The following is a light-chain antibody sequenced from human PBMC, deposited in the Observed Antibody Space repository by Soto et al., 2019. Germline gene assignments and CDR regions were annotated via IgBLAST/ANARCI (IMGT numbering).Light chain of an antibody. CDR1: QSVSSY. Sequence: EIVLTQSPATLSLSPGERATLSCRASQSVSSYLAWYQQKPGQAPRLLIYDASNRATGIPARFSGSGSGTNFTLTISSLEPEDFAVYYCQQRSNWLPSTFGKGTKV. CDR2: DAS. V-gene: IGKV3-11*01. CDR3: QQRSNWLPST. J-gene: IGKJ1*01.